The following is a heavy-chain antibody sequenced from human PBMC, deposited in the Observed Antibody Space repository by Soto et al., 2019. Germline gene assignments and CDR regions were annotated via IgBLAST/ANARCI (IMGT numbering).Heavy chain of an antibody. J-gene: IGHJ2*01. D-gene: IGHD6-19*01. Sequence: QVQLQESGPGLVKPSQTLSLTCTVSGGSISSGGYYWSWIRQHPGKGLEWIGYIYYSGSTYYNPSLKSRVTISVDTSKNRFSLKLSSVTAADTAVYYCAREDIAVAGSWYFDLWGRGTLVTVSS. CDR2: IYYSGST. CDR1: GGSISSGGYY. CDR3: AREDIAVAGSWYFDL. V-gene: IGHV4-31*03.